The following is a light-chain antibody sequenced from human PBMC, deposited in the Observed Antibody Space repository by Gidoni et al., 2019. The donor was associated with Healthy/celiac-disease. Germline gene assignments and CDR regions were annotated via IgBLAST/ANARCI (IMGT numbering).Light chain of an antibody. CDR3: SSYTGSSTLYV. V-gene: IGLV2-14*01. J-gene: IGLJ1*01. Sequence: QSALTQPASVSGSPGQSITISCTGTSSDAGGYNYVSWYQQQPGKAPKLMIYDVRNRPSGVSNRFSGSKSGNTASLTISGLQAEDEADYYCSSYTGSSTLYVFGTGTKVTVL. CDR2: DVR. CDR1: SSDAGGYNY.